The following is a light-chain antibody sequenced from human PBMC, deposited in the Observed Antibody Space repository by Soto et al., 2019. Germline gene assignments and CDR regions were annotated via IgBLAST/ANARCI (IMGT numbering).Light chain of an antibody. CDR2: MGF. CDR3: MQALQTPRT. CDR1: QSLLHKYKNTY. J-gene: IGKJ1*01. V-gene: IGKV2-28*01. Sequence: DIVMTQSPLSLPVTPGEAASISCRSSQSLLHKYKNTYFNWYLQKPGQSPQLLIYMGFKRASGVPDRFSGSGSGTYFTLKISRVEAEDAGVYYCMQALQTPRTFGQGTKVEIK.